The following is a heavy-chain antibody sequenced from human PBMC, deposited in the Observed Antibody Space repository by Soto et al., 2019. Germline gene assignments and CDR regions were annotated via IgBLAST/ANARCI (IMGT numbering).Heavy chain of an antibody. CDR3: ARSDGYHFNWLDS. J-gene: IGHJ5*01. Sequence: QVQLVQSGAEVKTPGASVKVSCKACGYTFASYDMNWVRQAPGQGLEWMGWMNPNSNNTGYAQKFQGRLTMTRDIALSIAHMELSSLRNEDTAVYYCARSDGYHFNWLDSWGQGTLVTVSA. CDR1: GYTFASYD. CDR2: MNPNSNNT. D-gene: IGHD2-21*01. V-gene: IGHV1-8*01.